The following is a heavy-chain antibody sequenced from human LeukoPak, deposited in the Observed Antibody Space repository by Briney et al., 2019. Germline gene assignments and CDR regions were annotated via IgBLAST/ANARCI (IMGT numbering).Heavy chain of an antibody. CDR2: ISYDGSNK. CDR3: ARGSGIEMATIGAPNPNFDY. V-gene: IGHV3-30*19. CDR1: GFTFSDCG. J-gene: IGHJ4*02. D-gene: IGHD5-24*01. Sequence: GRSLRLSCAASGFTFSDCGMHWVRQAPGKGLEWVAVISYDGSNKYYADSVKGRFTFSRDNSKNTLYLQMNSLRAEDTAVYYCARGSGIEMATIGAPNPNFDYWGQGNLVTVSS.